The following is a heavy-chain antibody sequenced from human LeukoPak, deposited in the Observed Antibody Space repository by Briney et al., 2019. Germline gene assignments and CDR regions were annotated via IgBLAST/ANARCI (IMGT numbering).Heavy chain of an antibody. J-gene: IGHJ6*03. D-gene: IGHD2-2*01. Sequence: GGSLRLSCAASGFTFSNYYMTWVRQAPGEGLERVANIKQDGSEKYYVDSVRGRFTISRDNAKNSLYLQMNSLRAEDTAVYYCARYLWDIVVVPSDYMDVWGKGTTVTVSS. CDR2: IKQDGSEK. V-gene: IGHV3-7*01. CDR1: GFTFSNYY. CDR3: ARYLWDIVVVPSDYMDV.